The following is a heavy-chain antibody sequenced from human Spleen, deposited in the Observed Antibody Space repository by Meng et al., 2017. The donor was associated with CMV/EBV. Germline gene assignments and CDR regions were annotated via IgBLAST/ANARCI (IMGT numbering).Heavy chain of an antibody. D-gene: IGHD5-18*01. J-gene: IGHJ4*02. CDR2: ITSSSSIT. Sequence: GGSLRLSCVASGFTFSAYSMNWVSQAPGKGLEWISYITSSSSITYHADSVKGRFTISRDNAKNSLYLQMNSLRAEDTGVYYCARGLSKGYSYGIADYWGQGVLVTVS. V-gene: IGHV3-48*04. CDR3: ARGLSKGYSYGIADY. CDR1: GFTFSAYS.